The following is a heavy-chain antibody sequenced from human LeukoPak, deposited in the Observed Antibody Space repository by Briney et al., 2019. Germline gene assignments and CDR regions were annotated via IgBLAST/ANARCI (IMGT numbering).Heavy chain of an antibody. V-gene: IGHV4-38-2*01. Sequence: SETLSLTCAVSGHSIRSGYYWGWIRPPPGKGLEWIGSIYHSGSTYYNPSLKSRVTISVDTSKNQFSLKLSSVTAADTAVYYCATSYYGSGSYYSLYFDYWGQGTLVTVSS. D-gene: IGHD3-10*01. CDR3: ATSYYGSGSYYSLYFDY. J-gene: IGHJ4*02. CDR1: GHSIRSGYY. CDR2: IYHSGST.